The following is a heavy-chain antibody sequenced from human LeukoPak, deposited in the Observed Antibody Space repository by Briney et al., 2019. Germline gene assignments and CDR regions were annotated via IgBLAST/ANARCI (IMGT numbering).Heavy chain of an antibody. CDR2: INPSGGTT. Sequence: ASVKVSCKASGYTFTSNYIHWVRQAPGQGLEWMGIINPSGGTTTYARRLQGRVTMTLDTSTSTVYMELRSLSSEDTAVYYCTRDSYNDYYFDYWGQGTLVTVSS. D-gene: IGHD1-1*01. J-gene: IGHJ4*02. CDR1: GYTFTSNY. V-gene: IGHV1-46*04. CDR3: TRDSYNDYYFDY.